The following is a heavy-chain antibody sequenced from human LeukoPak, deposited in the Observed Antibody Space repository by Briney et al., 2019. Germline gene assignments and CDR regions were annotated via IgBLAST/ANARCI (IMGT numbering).Heavy chain of an antibody. CDR2: VNPNSGGT. Sequence: GSVKVSCKASGYTLTGYYIHWVRQAPGQGLEWMGWVNPNSGGTNYAQKFQGRVTMTRDTSISTAYMELSRLRSDDTAVFYCATSRGYCSSASCTPFDYWGQGTLVTVSS. V-gene: IGHV1-2*02. D-gene: IGHD2-2*01. J-gene: IGHJ4*02. CDR3: ATSRGYCSSASCTPFDY. CDR1: GYTLTGYY.